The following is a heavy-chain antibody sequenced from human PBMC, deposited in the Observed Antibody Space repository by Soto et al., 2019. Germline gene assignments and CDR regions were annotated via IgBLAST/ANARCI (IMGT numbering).Heavy chain of an antibody. J-gene: IGHJ4*02. D-gene: IGHD3-10*01. CDR1: GGSISSYY. CDR2: IYYSGST. Sequence: QSQTLSLTCTVSGGSISSYYWSWIRQPPGKGLEGIGYIYYSGSTNYNPSLKSRVTISVDTSKNQFSLKLSSVTAADTAVYYCARSQLLWSIRGFDYWGQGTLVTVSS. CDR3: ARSQLLWSIRGFDY. V-gene: IGHV4-59*01.